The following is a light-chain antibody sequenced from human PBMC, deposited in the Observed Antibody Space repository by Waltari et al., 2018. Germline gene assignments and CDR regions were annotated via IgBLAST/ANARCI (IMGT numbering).Light chain of an antibody. CDR1: QSVSSA. V-gene: IGKV3-20*01. Sequence: EIVLTQSPGSLSSSPGERVTLSCRASQSVSSALAWYQQKPGQAPRLPIFGASNRATGIPDRFSGSGSETDFSLTISRLEPEDFAVYYCQHYVRLPATFGRGTKVEIK. CDR3: QHYVRLPAT. CDR2: GAS. J-gene: IGKJ1*01.